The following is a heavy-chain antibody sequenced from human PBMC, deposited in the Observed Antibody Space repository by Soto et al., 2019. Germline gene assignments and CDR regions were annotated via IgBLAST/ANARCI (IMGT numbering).Heavy chain of an antibody. CDR1: GFTFSSYA. V-gene: IGHV3-23*01. J-gene: IGHJ4*02. D-gene: IGHD3-10*01. CDR2: ISGSGGST. CDR3: AKASGWFGEFDY. Sequence: AASGFTFSSYAMSWVRQAPGKGLEWVSAISGSGGSTYYADSVKGRFTISRDNSKNTLYLQMNSLRAEDTAVYYCAKASGWFGEFDYWGQGTLVTDSS.